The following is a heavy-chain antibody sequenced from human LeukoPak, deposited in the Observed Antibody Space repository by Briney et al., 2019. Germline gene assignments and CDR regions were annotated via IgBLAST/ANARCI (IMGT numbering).Heavy chain of an antibody. V-gene: IGHV4-61*01. CDR1: GGSISSSSYY. CDR3: AREGSVNAFNI. Sequence: KPSETLSLTCTVSGGSISSSSYYWGWIRQPPGKGLEWIGYIYYSGTTNYNPSLKSRVTISVDTSKNQFSLKLSSVTAADTAVYYCAREGSVNAFNIWGQGTMVTVSS. CDR2: IYYSGTT. J-gene: IGHJ3*02.